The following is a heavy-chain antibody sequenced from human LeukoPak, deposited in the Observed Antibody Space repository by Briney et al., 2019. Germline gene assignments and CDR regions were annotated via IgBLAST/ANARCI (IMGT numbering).Heavy chain of an antibody. V-gene: IGHV3-48*04. CDR3: AIDSWEGYSYGYGY. CDR1: GFPFSNAW. D-gene: IGHD5-18*01. CDR2: ISSSGSTI. J-gene: IGHJ4*02. Sequence: GGSLRLSCVASGFPFSNAWMTWVRQAPGKGLEWVSYISSSGSTIYYADSVKGRFTISRDNAKNSLYLQMNSLRAEDTAVYYCAIDSWEGYSYGYGYWGQGTLVTVSS.